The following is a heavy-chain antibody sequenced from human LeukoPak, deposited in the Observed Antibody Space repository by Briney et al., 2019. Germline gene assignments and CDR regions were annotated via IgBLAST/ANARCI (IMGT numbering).Heavy chain of an antibody. CDR1: GFTVSSNY. D-gene: IGHD3-22*01. J-gene: IGHJ4*02. CDR2: IYSGGST. CDR3: ARASYYDSSGPPRY. Sequence: PGGSLRLSRAASGFTVSSNYMSWVRQAPGKGLEWVSVIYSGGSTYYADSVKGRFTISRDNSKNTLYLQMNSLRAEDTAVYYCARASYYDSSGPPRYWGQGTLVTVSS. V-gene: IGHV3-66*02.